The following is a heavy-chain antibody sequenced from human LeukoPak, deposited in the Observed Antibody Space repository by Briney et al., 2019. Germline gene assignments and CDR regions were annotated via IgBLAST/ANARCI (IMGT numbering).Heavy chain of an antibody. CDR2: ISGSGAGT. CDR1: GFTFSNYA. CDR3: AKSETYGSGNSPYYYYYYMDV. J-gene: IGHJ6*03. Sequence: GGSLRLSCAASGFTFSNYAMSWVRQAPGKGLESVSSISGSGAGTYYADSVKGRFTISRDISKNTLYLQMKSLRAEDTAVYYCAKSETYGSGNSPYYYYYYMDVWGKGTTVTVSS. D-gene: IGHD3-10*01. V-gene: IGHV3-23*01.